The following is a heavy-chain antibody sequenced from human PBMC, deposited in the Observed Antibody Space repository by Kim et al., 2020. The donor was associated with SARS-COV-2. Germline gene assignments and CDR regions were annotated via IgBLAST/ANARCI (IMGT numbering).Heavy chain of an antibody. V-gene: IGHV1-3*01. J-gene: IGHJ6*02. CDR3: ARGRCSGGSCYSDYYYGMDV. D-gene: IGHD2-15*01. CDR2: INAGNGNT. Sequence: ASVKVSCKASGYTFTSYAMQWVRQAPGQRLEWMGWINAGNGNTKYSQKFQGRVTITRDTSASTAYMELSSLRSEDTAVYYCARGRCSGGSCYSDYYYGMDVWGQGTTVTVSS. CDR1: GYTFTSYA.